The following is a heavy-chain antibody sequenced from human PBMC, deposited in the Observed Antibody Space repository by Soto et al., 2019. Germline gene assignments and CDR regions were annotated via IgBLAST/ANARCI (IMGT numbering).Heavy chain of an antibody. D-gene: IGHD6-19*01. Sequence: QVQLQESGPGLVKPSGTLSLTCAVSGGSISSSNWWSWVRQPPGKGLEWIGEIYHSGSTNYNPSLKSRVPISVDKSKNQFSLKLSSVTAADTAVYYCARVRVAVAGPQDWFDPWGQGTLVTVSS. CDR3: ARVRVAVAGPQDWFDP. V-gene: IGHV4-4*02. CDR2: IYHSGST. J-gene: IGHJ5*02. CDR1: GGSISSSNW.